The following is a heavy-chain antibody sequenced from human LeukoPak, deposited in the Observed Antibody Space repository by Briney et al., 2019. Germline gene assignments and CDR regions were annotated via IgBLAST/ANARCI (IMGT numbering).Heavy chain of an antibody. J-gene: IGHJ1*01. CDR1: GYTFTSYD. Sequence: GASVKVSCKASGYTFTSYDINWVRQATGQGLEWIGWMHPNSGNTGYAQNFQGRVTMTRNTSISTAYMELSSLRSEDTAVYYCARGGTVAATHKYFQHWGQGTLVTVSS. CDR2: MHPNSGNT. D-gene: IGHD6-19*01. V-gene: IGHV1-8*01. CDR3: ARGGTVAATHKYFQH.